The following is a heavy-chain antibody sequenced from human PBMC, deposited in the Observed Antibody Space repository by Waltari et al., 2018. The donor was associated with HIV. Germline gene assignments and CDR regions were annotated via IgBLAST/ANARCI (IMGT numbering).Heavy chain of an antibody. CDR3: ARHSSSHPYYYAMDV. CDR1: GFSFVTSA. Sequence: EVQLLESGGGLVQRGQSLRISCTVSGFSFVTSAMSWVRQAPGKGLEWVSAISGTGDHTFYSDSVKGRFTISRDNSKRTLYLQMNSLRAEDTALYYCARHSSSHPYYYAMDVWGQGTTVTVSS. J-gene: IGHJ6*02. CDR2: ISGTGDHT. V-gene: IGHV3-23*01. D-gene: IGHD6-13*01.